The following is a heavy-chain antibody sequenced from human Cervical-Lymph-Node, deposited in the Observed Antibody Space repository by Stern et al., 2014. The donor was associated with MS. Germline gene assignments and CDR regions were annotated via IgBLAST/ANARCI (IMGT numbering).Heavy chain of an antibody. D-gene: IGHD1-1*01. CDR1: GFSLSTSGMC. V-gene: IGHV2-70*01. J-gene: IGHJ6*02. Sequence: QVTLRESGPALVKPTQTLTLTCTFSGFSLSTSGMCVSWIRQPPGKALEWLALIDWYDEKYYSTSLKTRLTISKDTSKNQVVLTVTNMDPVDTATYYCARIRGQPRGYYGMDVWGQGTTVTVSS. CDR3: ARIRGQPRGYYGMDV. CDR2: IDWYDEK.